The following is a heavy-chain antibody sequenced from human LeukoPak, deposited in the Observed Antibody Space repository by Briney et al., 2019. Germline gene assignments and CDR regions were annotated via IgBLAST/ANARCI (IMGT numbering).Heavy chain of an antibody. CDR2: ISSSSSYI. Sequence: GGSLRLSCVASGFTFSSYSMNWVRQAPGKGLEWVSSISSSSSYIYYADSVKGRFTISRDNAKNSLYLQMNSLRAEDTAVYYCAREFSPEMATITFYYGMDVWGQGTTVTVSS. CDR1: GFTFSSYS. V-gene: IGHV3-21*01. D-gene: IGHD5-24*01. J-gene: IGHJ6*02. CDR3: AREFSPEMATITFYYGMDV.